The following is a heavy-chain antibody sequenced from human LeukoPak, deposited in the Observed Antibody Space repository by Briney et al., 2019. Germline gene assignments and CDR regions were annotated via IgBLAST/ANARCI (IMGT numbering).Heavy chain of an antibody. CDR1: GGSFSGYY. CDR3: ARRTPNYSNYVWFDP. Sequence: KPLETLSLTCAVYGGSFSGYYWSWIRQPPGKGLEWIGEINHSGSTNYNPSLKSRVTISVDTSKNQFSLKLSSVTAADTAVYYCARRTPNYSNYVWFDPWGQGTLVTVSS. D-gene: IGHD4-11*01. J-gene: IGHJ5*02. CDR2: INHSGST. V-gene: IGHV4-34*01.